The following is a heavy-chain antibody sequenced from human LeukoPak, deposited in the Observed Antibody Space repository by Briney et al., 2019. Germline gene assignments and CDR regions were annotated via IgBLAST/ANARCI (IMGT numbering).Heavy chain of an antibody. J-gene: IGHJ3*02. D-gene: IGHD2-21*01. Sequence: GGSLRLCCAASGFTFSDYYMSWIRQAPGKGLEWGSYISSSSSYTNYADSVKGRFTISRDNAKNSLYLQMNSLRAEDTAVYYCAKDGFLLWRGAFDIWGQGTMVTVSS. CDR3: AKDGFLLWRGAFDI. V-gene: IGHV3-11*03. CDR1: GFTFSDYY. CDR2: ISSSSSYT.